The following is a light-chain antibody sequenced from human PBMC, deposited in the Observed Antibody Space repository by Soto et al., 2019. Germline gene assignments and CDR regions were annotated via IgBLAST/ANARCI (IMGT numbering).Light chain of an antibody. CDR3: MQGLQTQFT. J-gene: IGKJ3*01. CDR1: RSLLDSDGYTY. V-gene: IGKV2-28*01. Sequence: DFVMTQSPLSLSVTPGEAASISCRSNRSLLDSDGYTYLHWYLQKSGQSPQLLIYLVSNRASGGPDRFSGSASGTEFTLKISRLEAEDVGVYYCMQGLQTQFTFGPGTKVDIK. CDR2: LVS.